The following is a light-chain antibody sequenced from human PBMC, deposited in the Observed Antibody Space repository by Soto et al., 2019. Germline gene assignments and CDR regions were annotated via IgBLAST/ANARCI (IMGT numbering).Light chain of an antibody. CDR1: QSASSSY. CDR2: GAS. CDR3: QQYGGSPLT. Sequence: EIVLTQSPGTLSLSPGERATLSCRASQSASSSYLAWYQQKPGQAPRLLIYGASSRATGIPDRFSDSGSGTDFTLTISRLEPEDFAVYYCQQYGGSPLTFGGGTKVEIK. J-gene: IGKJ4*01. V-gene: IGKV3-20*01.